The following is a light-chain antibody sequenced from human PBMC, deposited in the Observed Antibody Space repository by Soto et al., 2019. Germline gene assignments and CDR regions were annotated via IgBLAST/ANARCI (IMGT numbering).Light chain of an antibody. J-gene: IGLJ2*01. CDR3: AAWDDSLNGPV. Sequence: QSALTQPPSASGTPGQTVNISCSGSSSNIGLNDVHWYRQLSGTAPQILIYDTNQQATGVPDRFSGSRSGTSASLAIHGLQSEDEADYHCAAWDDSLNGPVFGGGTKLTVL. CDR1: SSNIGLND. V-gene: IGLV1-44*01. CDR2: DTN.